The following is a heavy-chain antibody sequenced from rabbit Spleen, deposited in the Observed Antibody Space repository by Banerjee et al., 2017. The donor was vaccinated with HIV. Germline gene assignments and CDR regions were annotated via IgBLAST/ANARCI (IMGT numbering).Heavy chain of an antibody. CDR3: ARDAGSGPYIDVYFNL. Sequence: QEQLEESGGGLVKPEGSLTLTCKASGAYFNDKDVMCWVRQAPGKGLEWIACIYTGNGKTYYASWAKGRFTISKTSSTTVTLQMTSLTVADTATYFCARDAGSGPYIDVYFNLWGPGTLVTVS. CDR2: IYTGNGKT. D-gene: IGHD8-1*01. V-gene: IGHV1S45*01. J-gene: IGHJ4*01. CDR1: GAYFNDKDV.